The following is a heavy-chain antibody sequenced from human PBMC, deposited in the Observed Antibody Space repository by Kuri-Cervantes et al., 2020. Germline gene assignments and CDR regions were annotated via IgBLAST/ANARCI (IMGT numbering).Heavy chain of an antibody. J-gene: IGHJ2*01. CDR1: GGSFSGYY. CDR2: INHSGST. V-gene: IGHV4-34*01. CDR3: ARGLRWLQPGNWYFDL. Sequence: SQTLSLTCAVYGGSFSGYYWSWIRRPPGKGLEWIGEINHSGSTNYNPSLKSRVTISVDTSKNQSSLKLSSVTAADTAVYYCARGLRWLQPGNWYFDLWDRGTLVTVSS. D-gene: IGHD5-24*01.